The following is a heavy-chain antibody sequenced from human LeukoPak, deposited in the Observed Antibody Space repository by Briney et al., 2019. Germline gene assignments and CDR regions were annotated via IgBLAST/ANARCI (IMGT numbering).Heavy chain of an antibody. D-gene: IGHD3-9*01. J-gene: IGHJ4*02. CDR1: GYTFTSYG. CDR2: ISAYNGNT. CDR3: ARGGPHYDILTGYYSAVGNDLDY. Sequence: ASVKVSCKASGYTFTSYGISWVRQAPGQGLEWMGWISAYNGNTNYAQKLHGRVTMTTDTSTSTAYMELRSLRSDDTAVYYCARGGPHYDILTGYYSAVGNDLDYWGQGTLVTVSS. V-gene: IGHV1-18*01.